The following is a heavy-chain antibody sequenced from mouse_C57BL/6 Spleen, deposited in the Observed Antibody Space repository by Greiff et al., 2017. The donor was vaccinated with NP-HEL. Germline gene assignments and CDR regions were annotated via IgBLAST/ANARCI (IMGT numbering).Heavy chain of an antibody. Sequence: EVQLVESGGGLVKPGGSLKLSCAASGFTFSSYAMSWVRQTPEKRLEWVATISDGGSYTYYPDNVKGRFTISRDNAKNNLYLQMSHLKSEDTAMYYCARRGGTGWYFDVWGTGTTVTVSS. D-gene: IGHD4-1*01. CDR3: ARRGGTGWYFDV. J-gene: IGHJ1*03. CDR2: ISDGGSYT. CDR1: GFTFSSYA. V-gene: IGHV5-4*03.